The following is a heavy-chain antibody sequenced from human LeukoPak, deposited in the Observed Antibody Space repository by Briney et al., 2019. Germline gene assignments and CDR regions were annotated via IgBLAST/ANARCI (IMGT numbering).Heavy chain of an antibody. CDR3: ARASNRNSINFDY. D-gene: IGHD1-7*01. CDR2: IWYDGSNK. CDR1: GFTFSSYG. V-gene: IGHV3-33*01. Sequence: GGSLRLSCAASGFTFSSYGMHWVRQAPGKGLEWVAVIWYDGSNKYYADSVKGRFTISRDNSKNTLYLQMNSLRAEDTAVYYCARASNRNSINFDYWGQGALVTVSS. J-gene: IGHJ4*02.